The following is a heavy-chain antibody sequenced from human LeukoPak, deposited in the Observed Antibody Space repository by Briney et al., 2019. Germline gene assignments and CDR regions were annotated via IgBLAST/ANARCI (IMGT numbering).Heavy chain of an antibody. D-gene: IGHD3-16*01. Sequence: SETLSLTCTVSGGSVSSSSYYWGWIRQPPGKGLEWIGRIYYSGSTYYHPSLKSRVSISVDTSKNQFSLKLNSLTAADAAVYYCATGGWWGESRGVYWGQGTLVTV. CDR1: GGSVSSSSYY. J-gene: IGHJ4*02. CDR2: IYYSGST. CDR3: ATGGWWGESRGVY. V-gene: IGHV4-39*07.